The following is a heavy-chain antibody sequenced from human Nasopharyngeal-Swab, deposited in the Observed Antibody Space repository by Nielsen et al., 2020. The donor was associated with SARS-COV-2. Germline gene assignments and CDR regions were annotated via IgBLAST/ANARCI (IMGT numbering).Heavy chain of an antibody. D-gene: IGHD3-22*01. CDR1: GGSISSYY. Sequence: SETLSPTCTVSGGSISSYYWSWIRQPAGKGLEWIGRIYTSGSTNYNPSLKSRVTMSVDTSKNQFSLKLSSVTAADTAVYYCARVDNYYDSSGYRQYYFDYWGQGTLVTVSS. J-gene: IGHJ4*02. CDR2: IYTSGST. CDR3: ARVDNYYDSSGYRQYYFDY. V-gene: IGHV4-4*07.